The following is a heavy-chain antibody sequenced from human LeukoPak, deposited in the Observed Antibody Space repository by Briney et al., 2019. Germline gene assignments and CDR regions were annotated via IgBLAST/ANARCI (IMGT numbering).Heavy chain of an antibody. V-gene: IGHV1-2*02. Sequence: ASVKVSCKASGYTFTVYYMHWVRQAPGQGLEWMGWINPNSGGTNYAQKFQGRVTMTRDTSISTAYMELSRLRSDDTAVYYCARIFNYYDSSGYYYRNGWFDPWGQGTLVTVSS. CDR3: ARIFNYYDSSGYYYRNGWFDP. CDR1: GYTFTVYY. CDR2: INPNSGGT. J-gene: IGHJ5*02. D-gene: IGHD3-22*01.